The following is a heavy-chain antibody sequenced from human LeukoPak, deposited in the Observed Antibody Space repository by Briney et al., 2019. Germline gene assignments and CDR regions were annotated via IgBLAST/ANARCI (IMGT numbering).Heavy chain of an antibody. CDR3: ARGLLEWSAFTYYYYYMDV. Sequence: PGGSLRLSCAASGFTFSSYSMSWVRQAPGKGLEWVANIKQDGSEKDYVDSVKGRFTISRDNAKDSLYLQMNSLRAEDTAVYYCARGLLEWSAFTYYYYYMDVWGKGTTVTVSS. J-gene: IGHJ6*03. V-gene: IGHV3-7*04. CDR2: IKQDGSEK. CDR1: GFTFSSYS. D-gene: IGHD3-3*01.